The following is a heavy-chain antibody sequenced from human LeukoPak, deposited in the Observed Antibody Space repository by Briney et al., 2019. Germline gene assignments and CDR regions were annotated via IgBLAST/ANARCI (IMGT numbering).Heavy chain of an antibody. J-gene: IGHJ4*02. Sequence: SVKVSCMGSRGTLTIYVLRGVRQAPRQGVEWMGGIIPIFGTANYAQKFQGRVTITADKSTSTAYMELSSLGSEDTAVYYCARDSSVRGPELEYWGQGTLVTVSS. CDR3: ARDSSVRGPELEY. CDR2: IIPIFGTA. V-gene: IGHV1-69*06. CDR1: RGTLTIYV. D-gene: IGHD3-10*01.